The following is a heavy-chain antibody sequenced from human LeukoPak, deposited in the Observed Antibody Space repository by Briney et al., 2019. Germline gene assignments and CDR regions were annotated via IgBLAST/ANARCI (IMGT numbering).Heavy chain of an antibody. J-gene: IGHJ4*02. CDR2: IYHSGST. CDR1: GYSISGGYY. Sequence: SETLSLTCTVSGYSISGGYYLAWIRQPPGKGLEWIGSIYHSGSTSYNPSLKSRVTISVDTSKNQFSLKLSSVTAADTAVYYCARDIIRGYSYGYRGHGYWGQGTLVTVSS. CDR3: ARDIIRGYSYGYRGHGY. D-gene: IGHD5-18*01. V-gene: IGHV4-38-2*02.